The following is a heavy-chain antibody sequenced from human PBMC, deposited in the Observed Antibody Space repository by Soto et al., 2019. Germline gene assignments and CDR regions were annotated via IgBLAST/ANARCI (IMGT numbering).Heavy chain of an antibody. Sequence: PVGSLRLSCAASGFTFSNAWMSWVRQAPGKGLKWVGRIKSKTDGGTTDYAAPVKGRFTISRDDSKNTLYLQMNSLKTEDTAVYYCTTSIVVVRDYYYYYGMDVWGQGTTVTVSS. CDR3: TTSIVVVRDYYYYYGMDV. D-gene: IGHD2-2*01. CDR2: IKSKTDGGTT. CDR1: GFTFSNAW. J-gene: IGHJ6*02. V-gene: IGHV3-15*01.